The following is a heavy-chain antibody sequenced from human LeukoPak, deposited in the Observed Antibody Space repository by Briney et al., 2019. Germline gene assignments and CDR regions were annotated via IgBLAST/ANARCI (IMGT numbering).Heavy chain of an antibody. CDR3: ARDDDWGPDY. V-gene: IGHV1-2*02. J-gene: IGHJ4*02. Sequence: ASVMVSCKASGYTFPGYFMHWIRQARGQGLEWMGWIHPNSGATHYLQKLQGRITMTSDICKETVYMERTSLKNDVTAVYYCARDDDWGPDYWGQGTVVTVSS. CDR2: IHPNSGAT. D-gene: IGHD7-27*01. CDR1: GYTFPGYF.